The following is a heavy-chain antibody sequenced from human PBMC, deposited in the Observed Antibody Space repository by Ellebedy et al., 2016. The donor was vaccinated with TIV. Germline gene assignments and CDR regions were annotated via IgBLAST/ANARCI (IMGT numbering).Heavy chain of an antibody. V-gene: IGHV1-46*01. D-gene: IGHD6-19*01. Sequence: AASVKVSCKASGYTFTSYYMHWVRQAPGQGLEWMGIINPSGGSTNYAEKFQGRVTMTRDTSTSTVYMELSSLRSEDTAVYYCARVSGSGWYDYWGQGTLVTVSS. CDR3: ARVSGSGWYDY. J-gene: IGHJ4*02. CDR2: INPSGGST. CDR1: GYTFTSYY.